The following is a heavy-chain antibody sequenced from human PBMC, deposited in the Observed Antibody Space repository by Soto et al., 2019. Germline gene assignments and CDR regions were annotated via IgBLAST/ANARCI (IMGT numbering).Heavy chain of an antibody. V-gene: IGHV6-1*01. D-gene: IGHD3-9*01. CDR1: GDSVSSNSAA. CDR2: TYYRSKWYN. CDR3: ARDLRRKNYYYYRMAV. Sequence: PSQTLSLTCVISGDSVSSNSAAWNWIRQSPSRGLEWLGRTYYRSKWYNDYAVSVKSRITIKPDTSKNQFSLQLNSVTPEDTAVYYCARDLRRKNYYYYRMAVRTQGTTVPVSS. J-gene: IGHJ6*01.